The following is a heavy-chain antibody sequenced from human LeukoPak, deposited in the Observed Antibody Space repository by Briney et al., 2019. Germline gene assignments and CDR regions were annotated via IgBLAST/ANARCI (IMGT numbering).Heavy chain of an antibody. CDR2: ISYDGSNK. Sequence: GGSLRLSCAASGFTFSSYAMHWVRQAPGKGLEWVAVISYDGSNKYYADSVKGRFTISRDNSKNTLYLQMNSLRAEDTAVYYCARDRPYCSSTSCYFELNYWGQGTLVTVSS. J-gene: IGHJ4*02. V-gene: IGHV3-30*04. D-gene: IGHD2-2*01. CDR1: GFTFSSYA. CDR3: ARDRPYCSSTSCYFELNY.